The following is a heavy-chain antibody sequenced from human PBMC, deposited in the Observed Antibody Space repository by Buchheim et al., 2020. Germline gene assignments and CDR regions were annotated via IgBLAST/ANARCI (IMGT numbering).Heavy chain of an antibody. CDR1: GFTFSSHS. CDR3: ARQGSYGSGSYIDY. J-gene: IGHJ4*02. D-gene: IGHD3-10*01. CDR2: ISSSSSTR. Sequence: EVQLVESGGGLVQPGGSLRLSCAASGFTFSSHSMNWVRQAPGKGLEWVSYISSSSSTRYYAASVKGRFTISRDNGKNSLYLQMNSLRAEDTAVYYCARQGSYGSGSYIDYWGQGTL. V-gene: IGHV3-48*01.